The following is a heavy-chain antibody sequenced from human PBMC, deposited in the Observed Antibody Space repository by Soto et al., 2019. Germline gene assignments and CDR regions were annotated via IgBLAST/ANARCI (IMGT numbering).Heavy chain of an antibody. CDR1: GFTFSSYA. J-gene: IGHJ3*02. D-gene: IGHD6-19*01. Sequence: GGSLRLSCAASGFTFSSYAMSWVRQAPGKGLEWVSAISGSGGSTYYADSVKGQFTISRYKSKNTLYLQMNSLRAEDTAVYYCAKEKRWRGEQPYDAFDIWGQGTMVTVSS. CDR2: ISGSGGST. CDR3: AKEKRWRGEQPYDAFDI. V-gene: IGHV3-23*01.